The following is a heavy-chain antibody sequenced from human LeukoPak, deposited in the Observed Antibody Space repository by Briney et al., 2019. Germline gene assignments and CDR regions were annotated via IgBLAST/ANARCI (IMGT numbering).Heavy chain of an antibody. CDR2: IYGDDFDT. J-gene: IGHJ4*02. Sequence: VESLKLSCQASGYTFGNYWIGWVRQKSGKGLEWMGIIYGDDFDTRYSPSFQGQGTISADKSNRTAYLHWSSLKASDTAIYFCARSEWLLPRGGFDFWGQGNRVVVSS. CDR3: ARSEWLLPRGGFDF. D-gene: IGHD3-3*01. V-gene: IGHV5-51*01. CDR1: GYTFGNYW.